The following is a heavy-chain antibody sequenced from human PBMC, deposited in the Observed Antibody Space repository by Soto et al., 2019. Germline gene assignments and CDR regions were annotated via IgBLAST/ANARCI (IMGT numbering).Heavy chain of an antibody. Sequence: GGSLRLSCVGPGLPFRNFSINWVRQAPGKGLEWVSSISSRSDIYYADSLKGRFTISRDNAKNSVSLQMNSLRAEDTAVYYCAREYTAWPLAYGLDVWGQGTTVTVSS. CDR1: GLPFRNFS. D-gene: IGHD2-2*02. CDR3: AREYTAWPLAYGLDV. V-gene: IGHV3-21*01. CDR2: ISSRSDI. J-gene: IGHJ6*02.